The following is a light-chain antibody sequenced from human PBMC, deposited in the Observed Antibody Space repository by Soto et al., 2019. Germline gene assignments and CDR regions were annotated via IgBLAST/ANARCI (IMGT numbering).Light chain of an antibody. J-gene: IGLJ1*01. CDR2: DVS. V-gene: IGLV2-14*01. CDR3: SSYTSSSTLYV. Sequence: QSALTQPASVSGSPGQSITISCTGPSSDVGGYNDVSWYQQHPGKAPKLMIYDVSNRPSGVSNRFSGSKSGNTASLNIYGLQAEDGADYYCSSYTSSSTLYVFGTGTKVTVL. CDR1: SSDVGGYND.